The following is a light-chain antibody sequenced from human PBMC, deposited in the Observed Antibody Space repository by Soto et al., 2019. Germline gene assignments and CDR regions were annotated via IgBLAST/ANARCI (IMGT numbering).Light chain of an antibody. J-gene: IGKJ2*02. CDR2: KAS. Sequence: DIQMTQSPSTLSTSVGDRVTITCRASLSISSWLAWYQQKPGRAPNLLIYKASSLESGVPSRFSGSGSGTEYTLTISSLQPDDFATYYCHQYNDYPWTFGQGTKMEI. CDR3: HQYNDYPWT. CDR1: LSISSW. V-gene: IGKV1-5*03.